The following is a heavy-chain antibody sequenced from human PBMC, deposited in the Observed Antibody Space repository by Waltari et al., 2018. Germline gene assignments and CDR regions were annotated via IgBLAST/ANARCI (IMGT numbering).Heavy chain of an antibody. CDR2: IWFDGSDK. Sequence: QVNLVESGGGVVQPGGPLSLSCAHSGFTFRTLGMHWVRQAPGKGLGWVALIWFDGSDKFYADSVRGRFTISRDNSARTLYLDMDSLRLDDTAMYYCAKDAFGNTYLDFWGQGTLVTVSS. CDR3: AKDAFGNTYLDF. J-gene: IGHJ4*02. D-gene: IGHD2-2*02. V-gene: IGHV3-30*02. CDR1: GFTFRTLG.